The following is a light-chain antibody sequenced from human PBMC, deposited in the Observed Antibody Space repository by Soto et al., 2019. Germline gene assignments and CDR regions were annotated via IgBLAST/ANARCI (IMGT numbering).Light chain of an antibody. CDR3: QQSYSTPIT. CDR1: QSISSY. CDR2: AAS. J-gene: IGKJ5*01. Sequence: DIPMTQSPSSLSASVGDIVTITCRASQSISSYLNWYQQKPGKAPKLLIYAASSLQSGVPSRCSGSGSGTDFTLTISSLQPEDFATYYCQQSYSTPITFGQGTRLEIK. V-gene: IGKV1-39*01.